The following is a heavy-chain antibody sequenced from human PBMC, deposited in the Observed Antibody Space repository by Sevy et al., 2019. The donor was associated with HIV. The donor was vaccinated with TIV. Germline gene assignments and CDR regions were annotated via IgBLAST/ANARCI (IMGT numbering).Heavy chain of an antibody. Sequence: GRSLRLSCAASGFTFNNYAMSWVRQAPGKGLEWVSTISGTGVNTYYADSVKGRFTISRDNSKNTLYLQMNSLRAEDTAVYYCTKDQGDFWSGYHTNWFDPWGQGTLVTVSS. V-gene: IGHV3-23*01. J-gene: IGHJ5*02. D-gene: IGHD3-3*01. CDR2: ISGTGVNT. CDR1: GFTFNNYA. CDR3: TKDQGDFWSGYHTNWFDP.